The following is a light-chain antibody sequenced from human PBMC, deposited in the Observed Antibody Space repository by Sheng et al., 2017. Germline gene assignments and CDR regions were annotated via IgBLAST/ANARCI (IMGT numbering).Light chain of an antibody. Sequence: DIQMTQSPSTLSASVGERVTITCRASQNINNWLAWYQQKPGKAPKLLIYKISNLESGVPSRFSGSVSGTDFTLTISSLQPDDFATYYCQQYNNYPWTFGQGTQVEIK. CDR2: KIS. CDR3: QQYNNYPWT. V-gene: IGKV1-5*03. CDR1: QNINNW. J-gene: IGKJ1*01.